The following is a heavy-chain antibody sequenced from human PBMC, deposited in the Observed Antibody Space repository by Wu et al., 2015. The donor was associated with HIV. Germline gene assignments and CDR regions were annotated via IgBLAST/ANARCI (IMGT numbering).Heavy chain of an antibody. CDR1: GYTFTNYD. CDR3: ARGGEGPIYINHYYFGMDV. J-gene: IGHJ6*02. Sequence: QVQLVQSGAEVKKPGASVKVSCKASGYTFTNYDISWVRQAPGQGLEWMGWISAYSGNTKYAQKLQGRVTMTTDTSTSSAYMELRSLRSDDTAVYYCARGGEGPIYINHYYFGMDVWGQGTTVTVSS. CDR2: ISAYSGNT. V-gene: IGHV1-18*01. D-gene: IGHD3-3*01.